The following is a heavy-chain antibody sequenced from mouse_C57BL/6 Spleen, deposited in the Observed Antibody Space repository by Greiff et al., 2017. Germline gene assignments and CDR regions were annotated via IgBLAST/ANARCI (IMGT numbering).Heavy chain of an antibody. J-gene: IGHJ1*03. CDR2: IWSGGST. Sequence: VHLVESGPGLVQPSQSLSITCTVSGFSLTSYGVHWVRQSPGKGLEWLGVIWSGGSTDYNAAFISRLSISKDNSKSQVVFKMNSLQADDTAIYYCARSYGSSPLWYFDVWGTGTTVTVSS. CDR3: ARSYGSSPLWYFDV. D-gene: IGHD1-1*01. CDR1: GFSLTSYG. V-gene: IGHV2-2*01.